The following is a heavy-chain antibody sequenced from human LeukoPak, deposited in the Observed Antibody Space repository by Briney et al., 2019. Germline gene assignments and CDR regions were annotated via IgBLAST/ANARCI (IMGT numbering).Heavy chain of an antibody. V-gene: IGHV4-59*01. CDR2: IYYSGST. Sequence: SETLSLTCTVSGGSISSYYWSWIRQPPGKGLEWIGYIYYSGSTNYNLSLKSRVTISVDTSKNQFSLKLSSVTAADTAVYYCARGILGPDAFDIWGQGTMVTVSS. CDR3: ARGILGPDAFDI. CDR1: GGSISSYY. J-gene: IGHJ3*02. D-gene: IGHD5-18*01.